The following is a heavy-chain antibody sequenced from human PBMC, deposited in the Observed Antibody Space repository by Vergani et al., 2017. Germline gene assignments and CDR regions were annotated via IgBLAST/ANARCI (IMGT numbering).Heavy chain of an antibody. Sequence: QVQLVQSGAEVKKPGASVKVSCKASGYTFTGYYMHWVRQAPGQGLEWMGIINPSGGSTSYAQKFQGRVTMTRDTSTSTVYMELSSLRSEDTAVYYCARASVVRGVLQHSLPLYNWFDPWGQGTLVTVSS. D-gene: IGHD3-10*01. CDR2: INPSGGST. J-gene: IGHJ5*02. CDR1: GYTFTGYY. V-gene: IGHV1-46*01. CDR3: ARASVVRGVLQHSLPLYNWFDP.